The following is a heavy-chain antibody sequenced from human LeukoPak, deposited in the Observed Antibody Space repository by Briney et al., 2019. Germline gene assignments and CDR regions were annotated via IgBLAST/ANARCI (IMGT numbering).Heavy chain of an antibody. CDR1: GFTFSDYY. D-gene: IGHD6-19*01. CDR3: ARDLPGAYSGGWYWFDP. J-gene: IGHJ5*02. V-gene: IGHV3-11*01. CDR2: ISGSGSTI. Sequence: PGGSLRLSCAASGFTFSDYYMSWIRQAPGKGLEWVSYISGSGSTIYYADSVKGRFTIPRDNAKNSLYLHMNSLRAGDTAVYDCARDLPGAYSGGWYWFDPWGQGTLVTVSS.